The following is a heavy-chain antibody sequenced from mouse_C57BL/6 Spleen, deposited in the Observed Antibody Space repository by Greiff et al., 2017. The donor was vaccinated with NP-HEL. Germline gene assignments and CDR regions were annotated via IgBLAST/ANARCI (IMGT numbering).Heavy chain of an antibody. Sequence: QVQLKQSGAELVRPGASVKLSCKASGYTFTDYYINWVKQRPGQGLEWIARIYPGSGNTYYNEKFKGKATLTAEKSSSTAYMQLSSLTSEDSAVYFCARWLHPYWYFDVWGTGTTVTVSS. D-gene: IGHD2-2*01. V-gene: IGHV1-76*01. CDR2: IYPGSGNT. CDR1: GYTFTDYY. CDR3: ARWLHPYWYFDV. J-gene: IGHJ1*03.